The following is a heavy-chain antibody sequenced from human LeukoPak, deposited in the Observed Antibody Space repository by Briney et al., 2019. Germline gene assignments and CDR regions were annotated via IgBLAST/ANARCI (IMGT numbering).Heavy chain of an antibody. CDR2: INHSGST. J-gene: IGHJ4*02. CDR1: GGSFSGYY. Sequence: SETLSLTCAVYGGSFSGYYWSWIRQPPGKGLEWIGEINHSGSTNYNPSLKSRVTISVDTSKNQFSLKLSSVTAADTAVYYCARSYYDSSGYYSFLDYWGQGTLVTVSS. V-gene: IGHV4-34*01. CDR3: ARSYYDSSGYYSFLDY. D-gene: IGHD3-22*01.